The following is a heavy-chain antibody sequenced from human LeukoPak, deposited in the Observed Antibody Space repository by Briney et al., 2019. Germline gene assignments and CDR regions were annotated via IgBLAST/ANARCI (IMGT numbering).Heavy chain of an antibody. Sequence: GGSLRLSCAASGFTFSSYGMYWVRQAPGKGLEWVAFIRYDGSNKYYADSVKGRFTVSRDNSKNTAYLQMNSLRTEDTAVYYCSRSSSRNFGVVIKSYYYYMDVWGKGTTVTVSS. CDR1: GFTFSSYG. CDR3: SRSSSRNFGVVIKSYYYYMDV. J-gene: IGHJ6*03. CDR2: IRYDGSNK. D-gene: IGHD3-3*01. V-gene: IGHV3-30*02.